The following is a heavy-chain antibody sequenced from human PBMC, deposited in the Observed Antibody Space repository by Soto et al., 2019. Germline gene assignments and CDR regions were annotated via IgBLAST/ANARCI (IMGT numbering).Heavy chain of an antibody. J-gene: IGHJ6*02. D-gene: IGHD1-1*01. CDR1: GYTFTDYA. Sequence: QVHLVQSGAEVRETGASVRISCEASGYTFTDYAIHWVRQAHGQRPEWMGWINAANGNIKSSRPFRGRVTLTIDKSASTAYLDLTSLRSEDTAVYFCARRGTTGTNTYYYGLDVWGQGTAVTVSS. V-gene: IGHV1-3*01. CDR2: INAANGNI. CDR3: ARRGTTGTNTYYYGLDV.